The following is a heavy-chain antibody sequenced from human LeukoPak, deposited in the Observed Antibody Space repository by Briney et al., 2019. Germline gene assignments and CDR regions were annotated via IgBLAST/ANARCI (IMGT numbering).Heavy chain of an antibody. CDR2: ISGSGGNT. Sequence: GGSLRLSCAASGFTFNTYAMSWVRQAPGKGLEWVSGISGSGGNTYYADSVKGRFSISRDNSKNTLYLQMNSLRAEDTAVYYCAKDEWELPRYWGQGTLVTVSS. CDR3: AKDEWELPRY. D-gene: IGHD1-26*01. V-gene: IGHV3-23*01. J-gene: IGHJ4*02. CDR1: GFTFNTYA.